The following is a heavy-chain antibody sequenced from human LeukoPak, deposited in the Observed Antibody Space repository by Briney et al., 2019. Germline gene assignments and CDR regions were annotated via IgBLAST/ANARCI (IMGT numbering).Heavy chain of an antibody. CDR1: GFTFSSYS. Sequence: PGGSLRLSCAASGFTFSSYSMNWVRQAPGKGLEWVAVIWYGGNNQYYTDSVKGRFTISRDNSKNTLYLQMNSLKTEDTAVYYCAKDNGGGYSGLDFWGQGALVTVSS. D-gene: IGHD1-26*01. V-gene: IGHV3-30*02. J-gene: IGHJ4*02. CDR2: IWYGGNNQ. CDR3: AKDNGGGYSGLDF.